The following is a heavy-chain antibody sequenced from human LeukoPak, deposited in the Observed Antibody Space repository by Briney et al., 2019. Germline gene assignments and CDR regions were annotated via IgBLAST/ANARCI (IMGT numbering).Heavy chain of an antibody. D-gene: IGHD2-2*01. J-gene: IGHJ4*02. CDR2: LYSGGRI. CDR1: GFTVSSNC. CDR3: AKSGRRYCSSTSCYVRYFDY. V-gene: IGHV3-53*01. Sequence: GGSLRLSCAASGFTVSSNCMSWVRQAPGRGLEWVSVLYSGGRIFYADSVKGRFTISRDNSKNTLYLQMNSLRAEDTAVYYCAKSGRRYCSSTSCYVRYFDYWGQGTLVTVSS.